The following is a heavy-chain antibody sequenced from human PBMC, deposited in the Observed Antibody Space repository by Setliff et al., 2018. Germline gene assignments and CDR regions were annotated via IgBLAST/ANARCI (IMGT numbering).Heavy chain of an antibody. V-gene: IGHV4-34*01. D-gene: IGHD3-22*01. Sequence: SETLSLTCDIKGGGVSGFYWSWSRQTPGKDLEWIGEISHNGRVSSSPSLKSRVTISVDRAKNPLSLKLTSVTAADTAMYYCARSRYYDSSGNNYGLDYWGQGTLVTVSS. CDR1: GGGVSGFY. J-gene: IGHJ4*02. CDR2: ISHNGRV. CDR3: ARSRYYDSSGNNYGLDY.